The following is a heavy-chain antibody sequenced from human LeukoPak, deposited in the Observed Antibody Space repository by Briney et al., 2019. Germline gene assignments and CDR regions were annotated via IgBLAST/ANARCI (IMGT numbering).Heavy chain of an antibody. Sequence: GGSLRLSCAASGFTFSSYWMGWVRQAPGKGLEWVANIKQDGSEKYYVDSVKGRFTISRDNAKNSLYLQMNSLRAEDTAVYYCARFRTWGDKAFDYWGQGTLVTVSS. D-gene: IGHD2-21*02. CDR2: IKQDGSEK. J-gene: IGHJ4*02. CDR3: ARFRTWGDKAFDY. V-gene: IGHV3-7*01. CDR1: GFTFSSYW.